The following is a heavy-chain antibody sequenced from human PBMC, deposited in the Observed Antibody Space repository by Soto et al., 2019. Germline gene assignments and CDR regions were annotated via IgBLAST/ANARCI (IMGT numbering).Heavy chain of an antibody. CDR3: ARDRQPSSCIGLDV. CDR1: GFTFSDHY. V-gene: IGHV3-11*01. J-gene: IGHJ6*02. Sequence: QVQVVESGGGLVYPGGSLRLSCEASGFTFSDHYMSWVRQAPGKGLKWISHISGDGGGTLAYADSVKGRFTISRDNAKNSLLLQMNSLRAEDTAVYYCARDRQPSSCIGLDVWGQGTTVNVSS. CDR2: ISGDGGGTL.